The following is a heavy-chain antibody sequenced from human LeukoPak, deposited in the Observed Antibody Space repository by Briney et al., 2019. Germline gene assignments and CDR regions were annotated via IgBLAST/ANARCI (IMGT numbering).Heavy chain of an antibody. CDR1: GYTFTTYY. CDR3: ARGGLPSSSSSPFDY. V-gene: IGHV1-46*01. J-gene: IGHJ4*02. Sequence: ASVKVSCKASGYTFTTYYMHWVRQAPGQGLEWMGIFNPSSGGTNYAQTFQGRVTMTRDTSTSTVYMELSSLRSEDTAVYYCARGGLPSSSSSPFDYWGQGTLVTVSS. CDR2: FNPSSGGT. D-gene: IGHD6-13*01.